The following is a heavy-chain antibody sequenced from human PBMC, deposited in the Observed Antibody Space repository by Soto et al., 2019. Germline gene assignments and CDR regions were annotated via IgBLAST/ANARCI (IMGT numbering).Heavy chain of an antibody. Sequence: EVQLVESRGGLVQPGGSLRLSCAASGFTVSNLYMTWVRQAPGKGLQWVAVISSGGSTYYADSVKGRFTISRDNSKNTLYLEMNSLRAEDTAVYYCARDTLGGAYDFLHGGQGTLVTVSS. J-gene: IGHJ4*02. CDR2: ISSGGST. CDR3: ARDTLGGAYDFLH. V-gene: IGHV3-66*01. D-gene: IGHD3-3*01. CDR1: GFTVSNLY.